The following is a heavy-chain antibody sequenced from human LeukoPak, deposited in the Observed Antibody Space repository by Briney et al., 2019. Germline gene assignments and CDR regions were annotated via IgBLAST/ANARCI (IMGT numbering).Heavy chain of an antibody. D-gene: IGHD3-3*02. Sequence: PSETLSLTCTVSGGSFSSYFWSWIRQPPGKGLEWIGYIYYSGSTHYNSSLKSRVTISLDTSRNQFSLQLTAVSAADTAVYYCARLGAVLTSVNWFDPWGQGTLVTVSS. V-gene: IGHV4-59*08. CDR1: GGSFSSYF. CDR3: ARLGAVLTSVNWFDP. J-gene: IGHJ5*02. CDR2: IYYSGST.